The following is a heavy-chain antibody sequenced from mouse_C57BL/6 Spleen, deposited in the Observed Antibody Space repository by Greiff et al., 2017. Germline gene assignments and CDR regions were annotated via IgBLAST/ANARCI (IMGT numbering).Heavy chain of an antibody. CDR2: IHPNSGST. Sequence: QVQLQQPGAELVKPGASVKLSCKASGYTFTSYWMHWVKQRPGQGLEWIGMIHPNSGSTNYNEKFKSKATLTVDKSSSTAYMQLSSLTSEDSAVYYCARLELTGTGGYFDYWGQGTTLTVSS. D-gene: IGHD4-1*01. J-gene: IGHJ2*01. V-gene: IGHV1-64*01. CDR3: ARLELTGTGGYFDY. CDR1: GYTFTSYW.